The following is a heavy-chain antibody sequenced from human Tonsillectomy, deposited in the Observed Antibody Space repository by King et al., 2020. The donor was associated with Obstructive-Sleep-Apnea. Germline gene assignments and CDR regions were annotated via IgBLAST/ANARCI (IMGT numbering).Heavy chain of an antibody. CDR1: GFTFSGSA. D-gene: IGHD4-23*01. V-gene: IGHV3-73*02. J-gene: IGHJ2*01. CDR3: TRRGVVTLWYFDL. Sequence: VQLVDSGGGLVQPGGSLKLSCAASGFTFSGSAVHWVRQASGKGLEWVGRISGKADSYAEAYTASVKGRFTISRDDSKNTAYLQMNSLETEDTAVYYCTRRGVVTLWYFDLWGRGTLVTVSS. CDR2: ISGKADSYAE.